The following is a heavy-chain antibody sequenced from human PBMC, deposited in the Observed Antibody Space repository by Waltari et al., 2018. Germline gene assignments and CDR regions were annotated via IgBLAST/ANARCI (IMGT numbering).Heavy chain of an antibody. CDR1: GYTFTGYY. CDR2: INPNSGGT. D-gene: IGHD6-6*01. CDR3: ARETIAARWYFDY. J-gene: IGHJ4*02. V-gene: IGHV1-2*06. Sequence: GAEVKKPGASVKVSCKASGYTFTGYYMHWVRQAPGQGLEWMGRINPNSGGTNYAQKFQGRVTMTRDTSISTAYMELSRLRSDDTAVYYCARETIAARWYFDYWGQGTLVTVSS.